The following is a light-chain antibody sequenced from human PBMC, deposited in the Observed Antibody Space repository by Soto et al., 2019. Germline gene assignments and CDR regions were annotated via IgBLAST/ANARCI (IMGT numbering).Light chain of an antibody. CDR3: SSYAGSNNPYV. V-gene: IGLV2-8*01. CDR1: SSDIGGYNY. J-gene: IGLJ1*01. Sequence: ALTQPPSASGSPGQSVTISCTGTSSDIGGYNYVSWYQQYPGKAPKLMIYEVSKRPSGVPDRFSGSKSGNTASLTVSGLQAEDEADYYCSSYAGSNNPYVFGTGTKLTVL. CDR2: EVS.